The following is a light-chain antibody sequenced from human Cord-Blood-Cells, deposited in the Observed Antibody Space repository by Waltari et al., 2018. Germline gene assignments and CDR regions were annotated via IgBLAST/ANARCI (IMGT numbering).Light chain of an antibody. J-gene: IGLJ2*01. CDR3: SSYTSSSTLGV. V-gene: IGLV2-14*01. CDR1: SSDVGGYNY. Sequence: QSALTQPPSVSGSPGQSITIPCTATSSDVGGYNYVPWYQQHPGKAPKLMIYDVSNRPSGVSNRFSGSKSGNTASLTISGLQAEDEADYYCSSYTSSSTLGVFGGGTKLTVL. CDR2: DVS.